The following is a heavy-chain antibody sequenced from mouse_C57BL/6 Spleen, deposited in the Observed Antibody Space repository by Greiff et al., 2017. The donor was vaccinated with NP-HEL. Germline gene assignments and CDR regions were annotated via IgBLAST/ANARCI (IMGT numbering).Heavy chain of an antibody. CDR1: GYAFSSSW. CDR2: IYPGDGDT. V-gene: IGHV1-82*01. Sequence: QVQLQQSGPELVKPGASVKISCMASGYAFSSSWMNWVKQRPGKGLEWIGRIYPGDGDTNYNGKFKGKATLTADKSSSTAYMQLSSLTSEDSAVYFCANYGSSYGFDYWGQGTTLTVSS. J-gene: IGHJ2*01. D-gene: IGHD1-1*01. CDR3: ANYGSSYGFDY.